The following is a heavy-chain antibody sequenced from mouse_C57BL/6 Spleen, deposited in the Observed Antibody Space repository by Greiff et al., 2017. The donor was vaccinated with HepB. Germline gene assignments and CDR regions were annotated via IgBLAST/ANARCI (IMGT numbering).Heavy chain of an antibody. CDR3: ARTGTRDY. Sequence: LQQPGAELVKPGASVKLSCKASGYTFTSYWMQWVKQRPGQGLEWIGEIDPSDSYTNYNQKFKGKATLTVDTSSSTAYMQLSSLTSEDSAVYYCARTGTRDYWGQGTTLTVSS. CDR2: IDPSDSYT. CDR1: GYTFTSYW. V-gene: IGHV1-50*01. J-gene: IGHJ2*01. D-gene: IGHD3-3*01.